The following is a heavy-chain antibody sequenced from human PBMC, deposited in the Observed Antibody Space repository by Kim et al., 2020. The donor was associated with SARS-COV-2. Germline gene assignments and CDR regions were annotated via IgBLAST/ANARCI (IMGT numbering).Heavy chain of an antibody. D-gene: IGHD2-15*01. CDR3: TRLGVSGVYNWFDP. J-gene: IGHJ5*02. Sequence: ADSVRGRFTSSRDNAKTSVFLHMNSLREEDTALYYCTRLGVSGVYNWFDPWGQGTLVTVSS. V-gene: IGHV3-48*02.